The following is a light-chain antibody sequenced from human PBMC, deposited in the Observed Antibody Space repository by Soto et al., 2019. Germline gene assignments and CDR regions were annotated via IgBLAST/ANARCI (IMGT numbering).Light chain of an antibody. CDR3: GSYGGSNNWV. V-gene: IGLV2-8*01. CDR1: TSDIGRYNY. Sequence: QSALTQPPSASGSPGQSVTISCTGTTSDIGRYNYVSWYQQHPGIAPKLIIYEVRKRPSGVPDRFSASKSANSASLTVSGLQPEDEADYYCGSYGGSNNWVFGGGTKLTVL. J-gene: IGLJ3*02. CDR2: EVR.